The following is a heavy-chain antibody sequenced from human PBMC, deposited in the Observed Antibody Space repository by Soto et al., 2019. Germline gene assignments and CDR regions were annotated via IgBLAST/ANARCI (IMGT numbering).Heavy chain of an antibody. CDR1: GYTFTSYY. CDR3: AVSGYHAADWYFDL. CDR2: INPSGGST. D-gene: IGHD3-22*01. J-gene: IGHJ2*01. Sequence: QVQLVQSGAEVKKPGASVKVACKASGYTFTSYYMHWVRQAPGQGLEWMGIINPSGGSTSYAQKFQGRVTMTMDTSTSTVYMELSSLRSEDTAVYYCAVSGYHAADWYFDLWGRGTLVTVSS. V-gene: IGHV1-46*01.